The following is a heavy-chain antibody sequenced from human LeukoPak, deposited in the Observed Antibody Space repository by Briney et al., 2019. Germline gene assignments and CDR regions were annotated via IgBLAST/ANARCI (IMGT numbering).Heavy chain of an antibody. V-gene: IGHV3-33*01. CDR3: ARELLSRENYFDY. Sequence: GGSLRLSCAASGFTFSSYGMGWGRQAPGKGLGWVAVISYHASNKHYADSVKGRFTISTHNSKHTLYLQMNSLRAEDTAVYYCARELLSRENYFDYWGQGTLVTVSS. D-gene: IGHD1-26*01. CDR2: ISYHASNK. CDR1: GFTFSSYG. J-gene: IGHJ4*02.